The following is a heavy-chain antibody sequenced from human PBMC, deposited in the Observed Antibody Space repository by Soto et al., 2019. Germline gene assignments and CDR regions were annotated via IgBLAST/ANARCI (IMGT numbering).Heavy chain of an antibody. Sequence: QVQLVDSGGGLVKPGGSLRLSCAASGFTFSDYYMSWIRQAPGKGLEWVSYISSSGSTIYYADSVKGRFTISRDNAKNSLYLQMNSLRAEDTAVYYCARADYDYVWGSYRYTRTFDYWGQGTLVTVSS. V-gene: IGHV3-11*01. CDR2: ISSSGSTI. J-gene: IGHJ4*02. CDR3: ARADYDYVWGSYRYTRTFDY. D-gene: IGHD3-16*02. CDR1: GFTFSDYY.